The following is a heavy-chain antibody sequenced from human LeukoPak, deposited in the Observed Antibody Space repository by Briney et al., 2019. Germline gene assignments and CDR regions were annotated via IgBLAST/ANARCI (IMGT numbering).Heavy chain of an antibody. V-gene: IGHV1-2*02. Sequence: ASVKVSCKASGYTFTGYYMHWVRQAPGQGLEWMGWINPNSGGTNYAQEFQGRVTITRDTFISTAYMELNRLRSDDTAVYYCARDGIAEAGYGWFDPWGQGTLVTVSS. D-gene: IGHD6-19*01. CDR2: INPNSGGT. J-gene: IGHJ5*02. CDR3: ARDGIAEAGYGWFDP. CDR1: GYTFTGYY.